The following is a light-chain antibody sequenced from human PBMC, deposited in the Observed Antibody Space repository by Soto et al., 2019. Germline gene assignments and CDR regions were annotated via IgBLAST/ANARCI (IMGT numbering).Light chain of an antibody. Sequence: EIVMTQSPATLSVSPGERATLSCRASQSVGTNLAWYQQKPGQAPRLLIYGASTWATGTPARFSGRGSGTEFTLTISSLLPEDFAVYYCQQYNEWPPWTFGQGTKVEIK. CDR3: QQYNEWPPWT. J-gene: IGKJ1*01. CDR1: QSVGTN. CDR2: GAS. V-gene: IGKV3-15*01.